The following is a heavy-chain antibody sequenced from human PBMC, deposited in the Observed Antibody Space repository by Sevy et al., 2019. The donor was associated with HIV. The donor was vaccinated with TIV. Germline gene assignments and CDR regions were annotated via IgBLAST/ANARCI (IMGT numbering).Heavy chain of an antibody. D-gene: IGHD3-22*01. Sequence: GGSLRLSCAASGFTFSSYSMNWVRQAPGKGLEWVSSISSSSSYIYYADSVKGRFTISRDNAKNSLYLQMNSLRAEDTAVYYCARVGDYYDSSGYSKYWGQGTLVIVSS. CDR2: ISSSSSYI. CDR3: ARVGDYYDSSGYSKY. V-gene: IGHV3-21*01. J-gene: IGHJ4*02. CDR1: GFTFSSYS.